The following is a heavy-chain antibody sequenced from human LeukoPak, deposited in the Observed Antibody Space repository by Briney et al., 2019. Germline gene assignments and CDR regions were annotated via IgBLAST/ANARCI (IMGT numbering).Heavy chain of an antibody. D-gene: IGHD2-8*01. CDR2: ISGSGGST. CDR1: GFTFSSYA. V-gene: IGHV3-23*01. Sequence: GGSLRLSCAASGFTFSSYAMSWVRQAPGKGLEWVSAISGSGGSTYYADSVKGRFTISRDNSKNTLYLQMNSLRAEDTAVYYCAKGTSWVSDNYYMDVWGKGTTVTVSS. CDR3: AKGTSWVSDNYYMDV. J-gene: IGHJ6*03.